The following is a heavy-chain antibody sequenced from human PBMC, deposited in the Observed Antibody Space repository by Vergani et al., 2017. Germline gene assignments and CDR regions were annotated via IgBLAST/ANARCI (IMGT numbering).Heavy chain of an antibody. D-gene: IGHD2-15*01. CDR1: GFTFSSNA. Sequence: EVHLLQSGGTLVQPGGSLRLSCAASGFTFSSNAMSWVRQGPGKGLEWVSGISASGGTTYYADSVKGRFSISRDNFRTTLYLQMNSLRVEDTAVYYCAKEVVDSSFDYWGLGTLVTVSS. CDR2: ISASGGTT. CDR3: AKEVVDSSFDY. J-gene: IGHJ4*02. V-gene: IGHV3-23*01.